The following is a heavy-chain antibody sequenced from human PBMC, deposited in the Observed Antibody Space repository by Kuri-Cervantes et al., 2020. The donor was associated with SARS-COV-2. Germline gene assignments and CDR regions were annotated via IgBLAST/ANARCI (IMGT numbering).Heavy chain of an antibody. V-gene: IGHV3-30*18. J-gene: IGHJ4*02. Sequence: GESLKISCAASGFTFRSSGMHWVRQAPGKGLEWVALLSNDGAHEYYADSVKGRFTISRDNSKNTLYLQMNSLRAEDTAVYYCAKEERTAFDYWGQGTLVTVSS. CDR2: LSNDGAHE. CDR3: AKEERTAFDY. CDR1: GFTFRSSG.